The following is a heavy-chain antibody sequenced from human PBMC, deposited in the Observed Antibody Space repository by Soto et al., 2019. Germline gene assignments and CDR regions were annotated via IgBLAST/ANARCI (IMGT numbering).Heavy chain of an antibody. CDR3: TKDYYFAS. V-gene: IGHV3-23*01. CDR2: INIVGGGT. Sequence: SLRLSCAASGFTFSNYAMSWVRQAPGKALEWVSSINIVGGGTNYADSVRGRFTISRDDSKNTLFLQMNSLRAEDTAVYYCTKDYYFASWGQGTLVTVSS. J-gene: IGHJ4*02. CDR1: GFTFSNYA.